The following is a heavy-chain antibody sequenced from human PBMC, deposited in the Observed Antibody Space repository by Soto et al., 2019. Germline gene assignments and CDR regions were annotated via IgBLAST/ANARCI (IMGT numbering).Heavy chain of an antibody. D-gene: IGHD2-2*01. Sequence: PSVKVSCKASGYTFTSYAMHWVRQAPGQRLEWMGWINAGNGNTKYSQKFQGRVTITRDTSASTAYMELSSLRSEDTAVYYCARANTEGYCISTSCFGGLYYGMDVWGQGTTVTVSS. V-gene: IGHV1-3*01. CDR2: INAGNGNT. CDR3: ARANTEGYCISTSCFGGLYYGMDV. CDR1: GYTFTSYA. J-gene: IGHJ6*02.